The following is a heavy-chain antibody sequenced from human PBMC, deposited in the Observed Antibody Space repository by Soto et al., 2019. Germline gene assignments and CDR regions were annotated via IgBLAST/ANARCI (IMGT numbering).Heavy chain of an antibody. CDR1: GYTFTSYD. CDR2: MNPNSGNT. J-gene: IGHJ4*02. Sequence: XSVKVSCEASGYTFTSYDINWVRQATGQGLEWMGWMNPNSGNTGYAQKFQGRVTMTRNTSISTAYMELSSLRSEDTAVYYCARGRGWLQLLYYFDYWGQGTLVTVSS. D-gene: IGHD5-12*01. V-gene: IGHV1-8*01. CDR3: ARGRGWLQLLYYFDY.